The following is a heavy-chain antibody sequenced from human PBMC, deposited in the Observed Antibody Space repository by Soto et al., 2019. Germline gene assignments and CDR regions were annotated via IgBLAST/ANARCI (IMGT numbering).Heavy chain of an antibody. Sequence: SETLSLTCTVSGGSISSYCWSWIRQPPGKGLEWIGYIYYSGSTNYNPSLKSRVTISVDTSKNQFSLKLSSVTTADTAVYYCARIANAFDIWGQGTMVTVSS. CDR2: IYYSGST. CDR1: GGSISSYC. V-gene: IGHV4-59*01. J-gene: IGHJ3*02. D-gene: IGHD1-26*01. CDR3: ARIANAFDI.